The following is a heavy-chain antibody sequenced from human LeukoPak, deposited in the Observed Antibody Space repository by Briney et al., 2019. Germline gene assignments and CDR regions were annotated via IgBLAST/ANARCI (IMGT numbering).Heavy chain of an antibody. D-gene: IGHD2-21*01. V-gene: IGHV1-69*13. CDR2: ITPLFGTA. CDR3: ARDSSEFRSLIPH. J-gene: IGHJ1*01. Sequence: GASVKVSCTASGGTFSNYAISWVRQAPGQGLEWMGGITPLFGTAKYAQKFQGRVTITADESTSTAYMELSSLRSEDTAVYYCARDSSEFRSLIPHWGQGTLVTVSS. CDR1: GGTFSNYA.